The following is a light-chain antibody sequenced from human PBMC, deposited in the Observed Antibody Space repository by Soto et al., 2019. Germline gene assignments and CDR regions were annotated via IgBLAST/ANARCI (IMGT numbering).Light chain of an antibody. CDR2: GAS. Sequence: EIVLTQSAGTLSLSPGERATLSCRASQSCSSYLAWYQQKPGQAPRLLMYGASSRAAGTPDRFSGSGSGTDFTLTISRLEPEDFAVYYCQQYGSSPLTFGGGTKVDIK. J-gene: IGKJ4*01. CDR1: QSCSSY. V-gene: IGKV3-20*01. CDR3: QQYGSSPLT.